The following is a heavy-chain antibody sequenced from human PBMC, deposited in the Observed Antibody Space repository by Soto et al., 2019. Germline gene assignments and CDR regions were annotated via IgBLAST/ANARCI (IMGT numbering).Heavy chain of an antibody. D-gene: IGHD2-15*01. Sequence: EVQLVESGGGVVQPGGSLRLSCAASGFIVSSKYMSWVRQAPGKGLAWVSLIQSGGSTYYAGSVKGRFTSSRDNSENTLFLQMNRLSVEDTAMYYSPRDDVYGSSGGCYGVPMDVWGKGTTVNVSA. CDR2: IQSGGST. V-gene: IGHV3-66*01. J-gene: IGHJ6*04. CDR1: GFIVSSKY. CDR3: PRDDVYGSSGGCYGVPMDV.